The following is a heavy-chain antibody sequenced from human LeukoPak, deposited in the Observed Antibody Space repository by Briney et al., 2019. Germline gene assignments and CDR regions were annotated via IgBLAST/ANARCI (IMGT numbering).Heavy chain of an antibody. CDR3: ARAVDTAFRGCGY. CDR1: GFTFNSYW. V-gene: IGHV3-74*01. J-gene: IGHJ4*02. Sequence: QSGGSLRLSCATSGFTFNSYWMHWVRQAPGKGLVWVSRINSDGSTTNYADSVKGRFTISRDNAKNTLYLQMNSLRAEDTAVYYCARAVDTAFRGCGYWGQGTLVTVSS. CDR2: INSDGSTT. D-gene: IGHD5-18*01.